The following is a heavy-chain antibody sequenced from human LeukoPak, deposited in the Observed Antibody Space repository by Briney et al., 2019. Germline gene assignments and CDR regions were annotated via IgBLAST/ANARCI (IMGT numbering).Heavy chain of an antibody. D-gene: IGHD5-18*01. CDR2: TYYSGST. J-gene: IGHJ4*02. CDR3: ASVQLWGYYFDY. V-gene: IGHV4-59*08. CDR1: GGSIRSYY. Sequence: SETLSLTCTVSGGSIRSYYWSWIRQPPGKGLEWIGYTYYSGSTNYNPSLKSRVTISVDTSKNQFSLKLSSVTAADTAVYYCASVQLWGYYFDYWGQGTLVTVSS.